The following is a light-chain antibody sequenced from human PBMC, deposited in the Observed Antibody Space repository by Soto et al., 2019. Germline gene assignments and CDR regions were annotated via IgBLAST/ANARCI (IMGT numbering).Light chain of an antibody. CDR3: MQALQTWT. CDR1: QSLLHSNGYNY. CDR2: LGS. J-gene: IGKJ1*01. Sequence: DIVMTQSPLSLPVTPGEPASISCRSSQSLLHSNGYNYLDWYLQKPGQSPQLLIYLGSNRASGVTDRFSCSGSGKDFTLKIRRVEAEDVGVYYCMQALQTWTFGQGTKVEIQ. V-gene: IGKV2-28*01.